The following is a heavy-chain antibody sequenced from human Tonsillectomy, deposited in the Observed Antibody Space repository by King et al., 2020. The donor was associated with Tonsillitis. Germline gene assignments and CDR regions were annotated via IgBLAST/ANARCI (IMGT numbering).Heavy chain of an antibody. CDR3: ARDRGSLGWFDS. D-gene: IGHD3-10*01. CDR2: ISSSSSFI. Sequence: VQLVESGGGLVKPGGSLRLSCAASGFTFSTYNMNWVRQAPGKGLEWVSSISSSSSFIYYADSVKGRFTISRDNAKNSLYLQMNSLRAEDTAVYYWARDRGSLGWFDSWGQGTLVTVSS. CDR1: GFTFSTYN. J-gene: IGHJ5*01. V-gene: IGHV3-21*01.